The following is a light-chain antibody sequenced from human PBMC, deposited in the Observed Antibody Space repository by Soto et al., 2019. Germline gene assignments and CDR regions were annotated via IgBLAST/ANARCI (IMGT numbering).Light chain of an antibody. CDR3: SSYTDRKNLV. V-gene: IGLV2-8*01. Sequence: QSVLTQPASVSGSPGQSVTISCTGTSSDIGGYNSVSWYQQHPGKAPKVMIYDVTKRPSGVPDRFSGSKFGNTASLTVSALQAEDEADYYCSSYTDRKNLVFGTGTKVTVL. CDR1: SSDIGGYNS. CDR2: DVT. J-gene: IGLJ1*01.